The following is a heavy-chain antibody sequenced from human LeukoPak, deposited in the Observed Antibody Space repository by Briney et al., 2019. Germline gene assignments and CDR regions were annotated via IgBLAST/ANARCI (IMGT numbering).Heavy chain of an antibody. J-gene: IGHJ4*02. CDR3: ARGCSSTSCLYYFDY. CDR1: GYTFTNYN. V-gene: IGHV1-69*13. D-gene: IGHD2-2*01. Sequence: GASVKVSCKASGYTFTNYNINWVRQTPGQGLEWMGGIIPIFGTANYAQKFQGRVTITADESTSTAYMELSSLRSEDTAVYYCARGCSSTSCLYYFDYWGQGTLVTVSS. CDR2: IIPIFGTA.